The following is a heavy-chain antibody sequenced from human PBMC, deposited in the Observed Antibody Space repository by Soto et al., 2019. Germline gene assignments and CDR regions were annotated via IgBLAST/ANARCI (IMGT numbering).Heavy chain of an antibody. Sequence: EVQLVESGGDLVQPGESLRLSCAASGFSFSSYWMTWVRQAPGKGLEWVANIKEDESEKYYVDSVKGRFAISRDNAKNSLVLQMTSLRGEDTAIYYCARRSEGYCCRTGCFNTYYHYMDVWGKGTTVTVSS. J-gene: IGHJ6*03. CDR3: ARRSEGYCCRTGCFNTYYHYMDV. V-gene: IGHV3-7*01. CDR2: IKEDESEK. CDR1: GFSFSSYW. D-gene: IGHD2-2*01.